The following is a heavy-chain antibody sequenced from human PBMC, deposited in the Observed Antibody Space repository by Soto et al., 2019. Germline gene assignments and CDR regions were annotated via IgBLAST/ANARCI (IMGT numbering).Heavy chain of an antibody. CDR3: ATWRRDYALAY. Sequence: EAQLVESGGGLVQTGGSLRLSCVASGVPFSSYWMHWVRQAPGKGLVWVSRIRSDGSDPTYADSVKGRFTISRDNTKNTLYLQMNSLRAEDTAVYYCATWRRDYALAYWGQGTLVTVSS. CDR1: GVPFSSYW. CDR2: IRSDGSDP. D-gene: IGHD4-17*01. V-gene: IGHV3-74*01. J-gene: IGHJ4*02.